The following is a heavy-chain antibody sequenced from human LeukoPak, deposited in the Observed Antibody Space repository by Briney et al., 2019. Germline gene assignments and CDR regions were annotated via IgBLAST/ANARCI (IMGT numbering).Heavy chain of an antibody. D-gene: IGHD1-26*01. CDR1: GFPFSSYW. CDR2: INTDGSST. CDR3: ARGGSYLSAFDI. V-gene: IGHV3-74*01. Sequence: GGSLRLSCAASGFPFSSYWMHWVRQAPGKGLLWVSSINTDGSSTYYADSVKGRFTISRDYAKNTLYLQMNSLRAEDTAVYYCARGGSYLSAFDIWGQGTMVTVSS. J-gene: IGHJ3*02.